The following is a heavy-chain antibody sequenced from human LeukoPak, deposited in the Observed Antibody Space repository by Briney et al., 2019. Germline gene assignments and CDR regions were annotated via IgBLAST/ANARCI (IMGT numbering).Heavy chain of an antibody. CDR3: ARDSHDILTGYPRLNWFDP. D-gene: IGHD3-9*01. CDR2: INPSGGST. V-gene: IGHV1-46*01. CDR1: GYTFTSYY. Sequence: ASVKVSCKASGYTFTSYYMHWVRQAPGQGLEWMGIINPSGGSTNYAQKFQGRVTMTRDMSTSTVYMELSSLRSEDTAVYYCARDSHDILTGYPRLNWFDPWGQGTLVTVSS. J-gene: IGHJ5*02.